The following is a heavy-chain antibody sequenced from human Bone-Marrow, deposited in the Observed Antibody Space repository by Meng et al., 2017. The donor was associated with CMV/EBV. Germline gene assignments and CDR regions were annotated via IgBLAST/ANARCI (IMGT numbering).Heavy chain of an antibody. CDR1: SYT. V-gene: IGHV1-69*04. CDR3: ARDRGYCSSTSCYNYYGMDV. CDR2: IIPILGIA. J-gene: IGHJ6*02. Sequence: SYTVSWVRKAHGQGLEWMGRIIPILGIANYAQKFQGRVTITADKSTSTAYMELSSLRSEDTDVYYCARDRGYCSSTSCYNYYGMDVWGQGTTVTVSS. D-gene: IGHD2-2*01.